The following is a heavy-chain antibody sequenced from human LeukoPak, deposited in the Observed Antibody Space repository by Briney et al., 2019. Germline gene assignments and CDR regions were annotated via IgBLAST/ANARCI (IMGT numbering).Heavy chain of an antibody. D-gene: IGHD1-7*01. CDR2: IIAYDGNT. V-gene: IGHV1-18*01. J-gene: IGHJ3*02. CDR1: GYTFSRYG. CDR3: ARQSFIAGDNWNYVLNGDDALDI. Sequence: ASVKVSCKASGYTFSRYGITWVRQAPGQGLEWMGWIIAYDGNTNFAQNFQARVTMTTDTSTNTAYMELRSLRSDDTAVYYCARQSFIAGDNWNYVLNGDDALDIWGQGTMVTVSS.